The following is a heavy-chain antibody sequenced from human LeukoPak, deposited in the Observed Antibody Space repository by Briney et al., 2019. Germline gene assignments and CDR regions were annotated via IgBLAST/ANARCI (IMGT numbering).Heavy chain of an antibody. CDR1: GFTFSSYG. D-gene: IGHD1-26*01. Sequence: PGRSLRLSCAASGFTFSSYGMHWVRQAPGKGLEWVAVIWYDGSNKYYADSVKGRFTISRDNSKNTLYLQMNGLRAEDTAVYYCASSGSYYYFDYWSQGTLVTVSS. V-gene: IGHV3-33*01. J-gene: IGHJ4*02. CDR3: ASSGSYYYFDY. CDR2: IWYDGSNK.